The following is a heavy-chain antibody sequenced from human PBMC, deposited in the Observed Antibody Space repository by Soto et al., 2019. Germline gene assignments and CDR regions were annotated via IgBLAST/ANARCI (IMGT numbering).Heavy chain of an antibody. CDR2: ISAYNGNT. CDR1: GYTFTSYG. J-gene: IGHJ6*02. CDR3: ARVGIHLWFYYYYGMDV. D-gene: IGHD5-18*01. Sequence: QVQLVQSGAEVKKPGASVKVSCKASGYTFTSYGISWVRQAPGQGLEWMGWISAYNGNTNYAQKLQGRVTMTTDTSTSTAYMELRSMRSDDTAVYYCARVGIHLWFYYYYGMDVWGQGTTVTVSS. V-gene: IGHV1-18*01.